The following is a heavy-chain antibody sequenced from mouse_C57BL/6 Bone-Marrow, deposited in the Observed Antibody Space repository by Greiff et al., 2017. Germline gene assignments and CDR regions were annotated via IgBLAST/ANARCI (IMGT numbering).Heavy chain of an antibody. CDR3: AIGCSNYEWLAY. Sequence: VQLQQPGAELVKPGASVKVSCKASGYTFTSYWMHWVKQRPGQGLEWIGRIYPSDSDTNYNQKFKGKATLTVDKSSSTAYMQHSSLTSEDSAVYYCAIGCSNYEWLAYWGQGTLVTVSA. CDR1: GYTFTSYW. CDR2: IYPSDSDT. V-gene: IGHV1-74*01. D-gene: IGHD2-5*01. J-gene: IGHJ3*01.